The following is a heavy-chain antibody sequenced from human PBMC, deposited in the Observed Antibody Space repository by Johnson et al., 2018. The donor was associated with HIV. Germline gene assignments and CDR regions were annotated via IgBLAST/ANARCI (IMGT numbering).Heavy chain of an antibody. D-gene: IGHD1-14*01. Sequence: EVQLVESGGGLVQPGRSLRLSCAASGFTFSSYAMSWVRQAPGKGLEWVSVIYSGGSTYYADSVKGRFTISRDNSKNTLYLQMNSLRAEDTAVYYCNQDAFDIWGQGTMVTVSS. CDR3: NQDAFDI. V-gene: IGHV3-66*01. J-gene: IGHJ3*02. CDR2: IYSGGST. CDR1: GFTFSSYA.